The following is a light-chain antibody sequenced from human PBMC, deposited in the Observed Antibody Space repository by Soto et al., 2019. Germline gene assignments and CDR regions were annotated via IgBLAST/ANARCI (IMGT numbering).Light chain of an antibody. CDR2: HES. CDR1: KRVREK. Sequence: RSILSCRVSKRVREKLAWYQHKPGQAPRLFIYHESARATGIPARFSGSGSGTDLTLTISGLQSVDFAVSDRKQHNPWPAWKFARGTKVDIK. V-gene: IGKV3-15*01. CDR3: KQHNPWPAWK. J-gene: IGKJ1*01.